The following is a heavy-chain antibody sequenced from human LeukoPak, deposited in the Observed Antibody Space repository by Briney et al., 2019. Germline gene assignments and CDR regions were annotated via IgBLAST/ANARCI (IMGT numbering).Heavy chain of an antibody. CDR1: GGSISSYY. CDR3: ARGYNYDILTGYYNSNFDY. CDR2: IYYTGST. D-gene: IGHD3-9*01. J-gene: IGHJ4*02. Sequence: SETLSLTCTVSGGSISSYYWNWIRQPPGKGLEWIGYIYYTGSTNYNPSLKSRVTISVDTSKDQFSLKLSSVTAADTAVYYCARGYNYDILTGYYNSNFDYWGQGTLVTVSS. V-gene: IGHV4-59*01.